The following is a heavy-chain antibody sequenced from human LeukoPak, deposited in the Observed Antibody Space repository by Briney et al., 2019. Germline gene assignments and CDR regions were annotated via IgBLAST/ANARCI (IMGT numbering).Heavy chain of an antibody. Sequence: GGSLRLSCAASGCTFSSYSMNWVRQAPGKGLEWVSYISSSSSTVCYADSVKGRFTISRDNAKNSLYLQMNSLIAEDTAVYYCARDRRAVTTVNWYFDLWGRGTLVTVSS. V-gene: IGHV3-48*01. CDR2: ISSSSSTV. D-gene: IGHD4-17*01. CDR1: GCTFSSYS. J-gene: IGHJ2*01. CDR3: ARDRRAVTTVNWYFDL.